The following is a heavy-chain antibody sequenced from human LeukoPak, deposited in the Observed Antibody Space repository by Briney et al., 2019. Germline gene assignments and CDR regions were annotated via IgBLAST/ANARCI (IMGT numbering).Heavy chain of an antibody. J-gene: IGHJ3*02. Sequence: ASVKVSCKASGDTFTSYGISWVRQAPGQGLEWMGWISAYNGNTNYAQKLQGRVTMTTDTSTSTAYMELRSLRSDDTAVYYCARRLRGNDAFDIWGQGTMVTVSS. V-gene: IGHV1-18*01. CDR1: GDTFTSYG. CDR3: ARRLRGNDAFDI. CDR2: ISAYNGNT. D-gene: IGHD1-26*01.